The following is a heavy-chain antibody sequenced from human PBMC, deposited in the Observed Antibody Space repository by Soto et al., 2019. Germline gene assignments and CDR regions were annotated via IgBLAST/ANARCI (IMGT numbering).Heavy chain of an antibody. CDR3: AKDKGGRYCSRTSCLYSFDY. V-gene: IGHV3-23*01. J-gene: IGHJ4*02. D-gene: IGHD2-2*01. CDR2: ISDSGST. CDR1: GFTFSTYA. Sequence: EVQLLESGGGLVQPGGSLRLSCTASGFTFSTYAMSWVRQAPGKGLEWVSTISDSGSTYYADSVKGRFTISRDNSKNTLYVEMNSLRAEDTALYYCAKDKGGRYCSRTSCLYSFDYWGQGTLVTVSS.